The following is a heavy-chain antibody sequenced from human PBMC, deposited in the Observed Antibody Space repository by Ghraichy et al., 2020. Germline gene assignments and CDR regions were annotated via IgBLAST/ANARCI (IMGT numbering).Heavy chain of an antibody. Sequence: SETLSLTCAVSGGSISSGGYSWSWIRQPPGKGLEWIGYIYYSGSTYYNPSLKSRVTISVDTSKNQFSLKLSSVTAADTAVYYCARAGLGDSSGYYYENWFDPWGQGTLVTVSS. CDR3: ARAGLGDSSGYYYENWFDP. CDR2: IYYSGST. D-gene: IGHD3-22*01. V-gene: IGHV4-30-4*07. CDR1: GGSISSGGYS. J-gene: IGHJ5*02.